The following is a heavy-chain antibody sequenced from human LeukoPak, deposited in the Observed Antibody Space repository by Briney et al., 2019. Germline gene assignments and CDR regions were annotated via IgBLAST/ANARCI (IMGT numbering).Heavy chain of an antibody. CDR2: IYTSGST. Sequence: SETLSLTCTASGGSISSYYWSWIRQPAGKGLEWIGRIYTSGSTNYNPSLKSRVTMSVDTSKNQFSLKLSSVTAADTAVYYCARDVVDYCSSTSCYTGTYYYYYMDVWGKGTTVTVSS. V-gene: IGHV4-4*07. CDR3: ARDVVDYCSSTSCYTGTYYYYYMDV. J-gene: IGHJ6*03. CDR1: GGSISSYY. D-gene: IGHD2-2*02.